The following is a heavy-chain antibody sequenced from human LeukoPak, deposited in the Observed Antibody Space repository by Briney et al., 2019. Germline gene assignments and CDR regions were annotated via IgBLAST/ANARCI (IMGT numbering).Heavy chain of an antibody. CDR3: ASQYSGSYYSLKS. CDR1: GFTVSSNY. V-gene: IGHV3-23*01. D-gene: IGHD1-26*01. CDR2: ISGSGGST. Sequence: PGGSLRLSCAASGFTVSSNYMSWVRQAPGKGLEWVSAISGSGGSTYYADSVKGRFTISRDNSKNTLYLQMNSLRAEDTAVYYCASQYSGSYYSLKSWGQGTLVTVSS. J-gene: IGHJ4*02.